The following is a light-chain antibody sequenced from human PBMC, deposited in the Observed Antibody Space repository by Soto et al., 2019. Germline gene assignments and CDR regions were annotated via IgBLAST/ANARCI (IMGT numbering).Light chain of an antibody. V-gene: IGLV1-40*01. CDR1: SSNIGAGYD. CDR2: GNS. CDR3: QSYDSSLSVV. Sequence: QSALTQPPSVSGSPGQTITISCTGTSSNIGAGYDVPWYQQLPGTAPKLLIYGNSNRPSGVPDRFSGSKSGTSASLAITGLQADDEAYYYCQSYDSSLSVVFGGGTKLTVL. J-gene: IGLJ2*01.